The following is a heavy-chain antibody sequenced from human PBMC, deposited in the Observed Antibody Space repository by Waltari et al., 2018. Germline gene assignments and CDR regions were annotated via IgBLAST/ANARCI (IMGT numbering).Heavy chain of an antibody. CDR3: ARPVGNET. Sequence: EVQLVESGGGLVQPGGSSGLSCAASGFSVSGVYMTWVRQAPGKGLQWVSIIYSGGSTYYADSVKGRFTISRDNSKNTVFLQMNSLRVDDTAVYYCARPVGNETWGQGTLVTVSS. CDR2: IYSGGST. V-gene: IGHV3-53*01. CDR1: GFSVSGVY. J-gene: IGHJ5*02. D-gene: IGHD1-26*01.